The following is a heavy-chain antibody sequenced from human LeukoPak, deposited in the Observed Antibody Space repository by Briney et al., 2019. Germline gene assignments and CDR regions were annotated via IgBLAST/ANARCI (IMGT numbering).Heavy chain of an antibody. CDR1: GGSISSSSYY. V-gene: IGHV4-39*07. CDR2: IYYSGST. Sequence: SETLSLTCTVSGGSISSSSYYWGWIRQPPGKGLEWFGSIYYSGSTYYNPSLKSGVTISVDRSNNQFSLKLSSGTAADTAVYYCARDNVVPVALIWGQGTMVTVSS. D-gene: IGHD2-2*01. CDR3: ARDNVVPVALI. J-gene: IGHJ3*02.